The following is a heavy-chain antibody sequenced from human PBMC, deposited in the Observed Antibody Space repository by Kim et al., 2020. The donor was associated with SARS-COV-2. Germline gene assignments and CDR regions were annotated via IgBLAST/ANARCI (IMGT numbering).Heavy chain of an antibody. CDR1: GYTFTSYG. D-gene: IGHD3-3*01. V-gene: IGHV1-18*04. J-gene: IGHJ3*02. CDR3: ARGVLRFLEWLPIPAREAFDI. Sequence: ASVKVSCKASGYTFTSYGISWVRQAPGQGLEWMGWISAYNGNTNYAQKLQGRVTMTTDTSTSTAYMELRSLRSDDTAVYYCARGVLRFLEWLPIPAREAFDIWGQGTMVTVSS. CDR2: ISAYNGNT.